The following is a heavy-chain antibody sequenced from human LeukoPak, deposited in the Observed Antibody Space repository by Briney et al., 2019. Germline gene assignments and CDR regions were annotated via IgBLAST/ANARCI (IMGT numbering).Heavy chain of an antibody. D-gene: IGHD3-16*01. J-gene: IGHJ3*02. CDR3: ARGQLRMITFGGVMGAFDI. CDR1: EYTFIGYY. V-gene: IGHV1-18*04. CDR2: ISAYNGNT. Sequence: ASVKVSCKASEYTFIGYYMHWVRQAPGQGLEWMGWISAYNGNTNYAQKLQGRVTMTTDTSTSTAYMELRSLRSDDTAVYYCARGQLRMITFGGVMGAFDIWGQGTMVTVSS.